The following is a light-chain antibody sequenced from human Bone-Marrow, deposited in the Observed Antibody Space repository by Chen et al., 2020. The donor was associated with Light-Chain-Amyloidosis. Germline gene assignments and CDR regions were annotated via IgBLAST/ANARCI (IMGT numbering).Light chain of an antibody. Sequence: DIPMTQSPSTLSSSVGDRVTITYRASQNIDDWLAWYQQIPGKAPKVLIYRASSLESGVPSRFSGSGFGTDFTLTIDSLQRDDFATYHCQQYYRSPLTFGGGTKVEVK. V-gene: IGKV1-5*03. CDR3: QQYYRSPLT. CDR1: QNIDDW. CDR2: RAS. J-gene: IGKJ4*01.